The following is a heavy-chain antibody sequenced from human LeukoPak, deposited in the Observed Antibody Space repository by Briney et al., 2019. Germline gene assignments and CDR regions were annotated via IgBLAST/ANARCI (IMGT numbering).Heavy chain of an antibody. Sequence: GGSLRLSCAASGFTFSKFAMSWVRQAPGKGLEWVSAISGSGGSTYYADSVKGRFTISRDNSKNTLYLQMNSLRAEDTAVYYCAKQSGYYYDSSLFDYWGQGTLVTVSS. J-gene: IGHJ4*02. CDR1: GFTFSKFA. CDR2: ISGSGGST. CDR3: AKQSGYYYDSSLFDY. D-gene: IGHD3-22*01. V-gene: IGHV3-23*01.